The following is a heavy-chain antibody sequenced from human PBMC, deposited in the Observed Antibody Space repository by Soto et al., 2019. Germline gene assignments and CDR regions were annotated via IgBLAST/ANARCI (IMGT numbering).Heavy chain of an antibody. V-gene: IGHV2-5*01. CDR3: ARRYDPYYFHY. D-gene: IGHD1-1*01. J-gene: IGHJ4*02. Sequence: QITLKESGPTLVKPTQTLTLTCTFSGFSLTTNTVAVGWLRQPPGKALEWLAIVYGSDDKFYSPSLKSRLTITKDTSTNQVVLTMTYMEPVDTATYYCARRYDPYYFHYWGQGTLVTVSS. CDR2: VYGSDDK. CDR1: GFSLTTNTVA.